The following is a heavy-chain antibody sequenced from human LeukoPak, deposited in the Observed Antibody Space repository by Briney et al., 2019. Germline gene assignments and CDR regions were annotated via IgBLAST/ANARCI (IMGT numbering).Heavy chain of an antibody. CDR2: IYHSGST. D-gene: IGHD3-22*01. CDR3: ARDLDYYDSSGYRSRYYFDY. CDR1: GGSISSSNW. Sequence: SETLSLTCAVSGGSISSSNWWSWVRQPPGKGLEWIGEIYHSGSTNYNPSLKSRVTISVDKSKNQFSLKLSSVTAADTAVYYCARDLDYYDSSGYRSRYYFDYWGQGTLVTVSS. J-gene: IGHJ4*02. V-gene: IGHV4-4*02.